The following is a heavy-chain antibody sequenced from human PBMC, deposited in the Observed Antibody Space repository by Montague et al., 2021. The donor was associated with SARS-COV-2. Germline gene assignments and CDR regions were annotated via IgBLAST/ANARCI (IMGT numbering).Heavy chain of an antibody. CDR3: ASPTYYYDSSGSDAFDI. CDR1: GASISSRSYY. D-gene: IGHD3-22*01. Sequence: SETLSLTCTVSGASISSRSYYWGWIRQLPGKGLEWIGFKYYSGSTYYNPTLKSRVTISVDTSKNQFSLKLSSVTAADTAVYYCASPTYYYDSSGSDAFDIWGQGTMVTVSS. V-gene: IGHV4-39*01. CDR2: KYYSGST. J-gene: IGHJ3*02.